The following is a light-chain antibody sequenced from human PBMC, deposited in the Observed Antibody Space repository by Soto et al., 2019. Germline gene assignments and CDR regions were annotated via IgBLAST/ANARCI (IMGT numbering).Light chain of an antibody. J-gene: IGKJ1*01. CDR3: QQRSNWWT. Sequence: EIVLTQSPATLSLSPGERATLSCRASQSVSSYLAWYQQKPGQAPRLLIYDASNRATGIPARFSGSGSGTDFPLTISSLAHEDFAVYYCQQRSNWWTFGQGTKVEIK. CDR1: QSVSSY. CDR2: DAS. V-gene: IGKV3-11*01.